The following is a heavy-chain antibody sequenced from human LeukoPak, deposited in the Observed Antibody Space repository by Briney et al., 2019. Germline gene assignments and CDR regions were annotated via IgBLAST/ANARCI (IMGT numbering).Heavy chain of an antibody. V-gene: IGHV3-9*01. CDR2: IGWNSGSI. CDR3: AKSPSGGLDY. CDR1: GFTFDDYA. D-gene: IGHD1-26*01. Sequence: GGSLRLSCAASGFTFDDYAIHWVRQAPGKGLEWVSGIGWNSGSIGYADSVKGRFTISRDNAKNSLYLQMNSLRAEDTALYYCAKSPSGGLDYWGQGTLVTVSS. J-gene: IGHJ4*02.